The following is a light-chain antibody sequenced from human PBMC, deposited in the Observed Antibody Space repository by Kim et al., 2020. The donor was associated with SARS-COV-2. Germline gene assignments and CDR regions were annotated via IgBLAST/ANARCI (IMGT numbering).Light chain of an antibody. Sequence: QSVVTQPASVSGSPGQSITISCTGTSSDVGGYNYVSWYQQHEGKAPKLMIYDVTKRPSGVSDRFSGSKSGNTASLTISGLQADDEADYYCSSYRNSRTIFGGGTKLTVL. CDR3: SSYRNSRTI. CDR2: DVT. J-gene: IGLJ2*01. V-gene: IGLV2-14*03. CDR1: SSDVGGYNY.